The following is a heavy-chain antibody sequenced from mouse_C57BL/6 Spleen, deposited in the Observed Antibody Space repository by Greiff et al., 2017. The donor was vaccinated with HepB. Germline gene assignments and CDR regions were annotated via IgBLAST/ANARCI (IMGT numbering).Heavy chain of an antibody. Sequence: QVQLQQPGAELVKPGASVKVSCKASGYTFTSYWMHWVKQRPGQGLEWIGRIHPSDSDTNYNQKFKGKATLTVDKSSSTAYMQLSSLTSEDSAVYYCAIPTLYGSSCGFAYWGQGTLVTVSA. CDR3: AIPTLYGSSCGFAY. D-gene: IGHD1-1*01. J-gene: IGHJ3*01. CDR1: GYTFTSYW. V-gene: IGHV1-74*01. CDR2: IHPSDSDT.